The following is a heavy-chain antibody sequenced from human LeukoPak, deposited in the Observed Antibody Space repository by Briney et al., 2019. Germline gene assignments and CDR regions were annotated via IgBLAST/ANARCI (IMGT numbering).Heavy chain of an antibody. CDR1: GFTFSSCG. CDR3: ARTPLRGGYHFDY. J-gene: IGHJ4*02. CDR2: IRYDGSNK. Sequence: GGSLRLSCAESGFTFSSCGMHWVRQAPGKGLEWVAVIRYDGSNKNYADSVRGRFTISRENSKKTLYLQMNSLVGEDTAVYYCARTPLRGGYHFDYWGQGTLVTVSS. V-gene: IGHV3-33*03. D-gene: IGHD4-17*01.